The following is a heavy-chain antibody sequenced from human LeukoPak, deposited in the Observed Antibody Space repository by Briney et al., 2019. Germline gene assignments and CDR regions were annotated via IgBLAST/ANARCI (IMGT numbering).Heavy chain of an antibody. V-gene: IGHV3-30*02. J-gene: IGHJ4*02. CDR3: AKWSVYSSSSSY. CDR1: GFTFSSYG. CDR2: IRYDGSNK. Sequence: GGSLRLSSAASGFTFSSYGMHWVRQAPGKGLEWVAFIRYDGSNKYYADSVKGRFTISRDNSKNTLYLQMNSLRAEDTAVYYCAKWSVYSSSSSYWGQGTLVTVSS. D-gene: IGHD6-13*01.